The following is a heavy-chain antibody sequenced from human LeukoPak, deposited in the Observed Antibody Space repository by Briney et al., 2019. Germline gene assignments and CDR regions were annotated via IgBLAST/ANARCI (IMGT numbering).Heavy chain of an antibody. CDR3: ARGGSYGYSDH. CDR1: GYTFTNNG. V-gene: IGHV1-18*01. Sequence: ASVKVSCKASGYTFTNNGINWVRRAPGQGLEWMGWISAYTGNTNYAESYLGRVTMTTDSSTSTAYMELRSLTSDDTAVYYCARGGSYGYSDHWGQGTLVTVSS. J-gene: IGHJ4*02. D-gene: IGHD5-18*01. CDR2: ISAYTGNT.